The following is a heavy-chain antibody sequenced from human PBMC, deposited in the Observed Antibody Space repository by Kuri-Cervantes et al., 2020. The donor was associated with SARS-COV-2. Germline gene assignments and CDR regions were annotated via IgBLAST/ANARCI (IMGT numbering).Heavy chain of an antibody. CDR3: AREGSGSYWHYYYGMDV. CDR1: GFTFSSYA. V-gene: IGHV3-30-3*01. D-gene: IGHD1-26*01. CDR2: ISYDGSNK. J-gene: IGHJ6*02. Sequence: GGSLRLSCAASGFTFSSYAMHWVRQAPGKGLEWVAVISYDGSNKYYADSVKGRFTISRDNSKNTLYLQMNSLRAEDTAVYYCAREGSGSYWHYYYGMDVWGQGTTVTVSS.